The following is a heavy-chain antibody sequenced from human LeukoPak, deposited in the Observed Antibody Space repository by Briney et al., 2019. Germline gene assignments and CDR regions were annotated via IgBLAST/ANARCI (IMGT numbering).Heavy chain of an antibody. V-gene: IGHV3-48*01. D-gene: IGHD3-10*01. CDR1: GFTFSSYS. CDR3: ARDLYYGSGSYNYMDV. CDR2: ISSSSTI. Sequence: GGSLRLSCAASGFTFSSYSMNWVRQAPGKGLEWVSYISSSSTIYYADSVKGRFTISRDNAKNSLYLQMNSLRAEDTAVYYCARDLYYGSGSYNYMDVWGKGTTVTVSS. J-gene: IGHJ6*03.